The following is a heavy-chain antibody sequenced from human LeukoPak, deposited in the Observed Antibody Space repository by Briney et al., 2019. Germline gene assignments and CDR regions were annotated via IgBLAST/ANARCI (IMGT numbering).Heavy chain of an antibody. J-gene: IGHJ4*02. Sequence: KSGGSLRLSCAASGFIFSSYSMNWVRQAPGKGLEWVSSISSSSNSIYYADSVQGRFTISRDNAKNSLYLQMNSLRVEDTAVYYCARDSLTRPGDYWGQGTLVTVSS. CDR1: GFIFSSYS. V-gene: IGHV3-21*01. CDR3: ARDSLTRPGDY. CDR2: ISSSSNSI.